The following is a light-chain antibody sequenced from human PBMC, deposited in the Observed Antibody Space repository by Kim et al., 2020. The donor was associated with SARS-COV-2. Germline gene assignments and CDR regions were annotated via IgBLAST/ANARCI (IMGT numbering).Light chain of an antibody. CDR1: KLGDKF. J-gene: IGLJ3*02. Sequence: VSPGQTASISCSGDKLGDKFACWYQQKPGQSPVLVVYQDNKRPSGIPARFSGSSSGNTATLTIRGTQAMDEADYYCQTWDRSTVVFGGGTQLTVL. CDR2: QDN. CDR3: QTWDRSTVV. V-gene: IGLV3-1*01.